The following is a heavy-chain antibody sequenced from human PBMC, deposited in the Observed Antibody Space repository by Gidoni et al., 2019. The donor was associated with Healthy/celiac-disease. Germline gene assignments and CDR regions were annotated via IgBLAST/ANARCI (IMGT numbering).Heavy chain of an antibody. CDR1: GGSFSGYY. V-gene: IGHV4-34*01. CDR3: ARGRKSDFWSGYPSRYAPTYYYYGMDV. CDR2: INHSGST. Sequence: QVQLQQWGAGLLKPSETLSLTCAVYGGSFSGYYWSWIRQPPGKGLEWIGEINHSGSTNYNPSLKSRVTISVDTSKNQFSLKLSSVTAADTAVYYCARGRKSDFWSGYPSRYAPTYYYYGMDVWGQGTTVTVSS. D-gene: IGHD3-3*01. J-gene: IGHJ6*02.